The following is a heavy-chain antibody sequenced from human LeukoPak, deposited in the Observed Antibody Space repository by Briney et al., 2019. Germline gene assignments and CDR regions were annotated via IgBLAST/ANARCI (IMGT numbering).Heavy chain of an antibody. CDR2: IYYSGST. CDR1: GGSISSSSYY. CDR3: ARPVLRYFDWLEGYFDY. Sequence: SETLSLTCTVSGGSISSSSYYWGWIRQPPGKGLEWIGSIYYSGSTFYNPSLKSRVTISVDTSKNQFSLKLSSVTAADTAVYYCARPVLRYFDWLEGYFDYWGQGTLVTVSS. V-gene: IGHV4-39*01. D-gene: IGHD3-9*01. J-gene: IGHJ4*02.